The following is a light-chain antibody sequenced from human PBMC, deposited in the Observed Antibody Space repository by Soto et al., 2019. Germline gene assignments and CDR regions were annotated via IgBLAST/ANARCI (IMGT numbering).Light chain of an antibody. J-gene: IGLJ3*02. V-gene: IGLV2-11*01. CDR2: DVS. Sequence: QSVLTQPRSVSGSPGQSVTISCTGTSSDVGGYNYVSWYQQHPGKAPKLMIYDVSKWPSGVPDRCSGSKSGNTASLTISGRQAEDEADYYCCSYAGNSLWVFGGGTKLTVL. CDR3: CSYAGNSLWV. CDR1: SSDVGGYNY.